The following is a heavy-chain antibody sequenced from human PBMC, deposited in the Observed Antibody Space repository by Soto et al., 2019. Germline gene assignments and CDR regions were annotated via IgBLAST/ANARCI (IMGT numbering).Heavy chain of an antibody. Sequence: ASVKVSCKASGYTFTDYYMHWVRQAPGQGLEWMGWINPDSGGTNYAQKFQGRVTMTRDTSISTAYMELSRLRSDDTAVYYCARMVTGTGDNWFDPWGQGTLVTVSS. CDR3: ARMVTGTGDNWFDP. V-gene: IGHV1-2*02. J-gene: IGHJ5*02. CDR1: GYTFTDYY. D-gene: IGHD1-1*01. CDR2: INPDSGGT.